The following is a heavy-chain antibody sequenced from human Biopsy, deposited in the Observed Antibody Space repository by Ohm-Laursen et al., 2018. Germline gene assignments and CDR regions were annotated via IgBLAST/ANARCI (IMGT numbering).Heavy chain of an antibody. D-gene: IGHD2-15*01. CDR1: GFYSSNYA. CDR3: ARPMSRVVAYGMDV. Sequence: SLRLSCSASGFYSSNYATSWVRQAPGKGLEWVSAIGGSGGGTYYADSVKGRFTISRDDSKNTVYLQMNSLRVEDRAVYYCARPMSRVVAYGMDVWGQGTTVTVSS. CDR2: IGGSGGGT. J-gene: IGHJ6*02. V-gene: IGHV3-23*01.